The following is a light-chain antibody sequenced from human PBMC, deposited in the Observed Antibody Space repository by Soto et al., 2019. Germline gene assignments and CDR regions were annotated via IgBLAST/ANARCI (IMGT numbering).Light chain of an antibody. CDR3: QKRSNWIT. J-gene: IGKJ5*01. V-gene: IGKV3-11*01. Sequence: PGERSTLSGRASQSVSSYLAWYQQKPGQAPRLLIYDASNRATGIPARFSGSGSGTDSTLTISSLEPEDFAVDYCQKRSNWITFGQGTRLEIK. CDR1: QSVSSY. CDR2: DAS.